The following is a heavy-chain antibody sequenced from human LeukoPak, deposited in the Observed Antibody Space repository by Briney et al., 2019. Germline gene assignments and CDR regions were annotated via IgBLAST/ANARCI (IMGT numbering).Heavy chain of an antibody. Sequence: GSLRLSCAASGFTVSSNYMTWVRQAPGKGLEWIGEIKHSGSTKYNPSLKSRVTISVDTSKNQFSLKLSSVTAADTAVYYCARGDILTGYSFWGQGTLVTVSS. J-gene: IGHJ4*02. CDR3: ARGDILTGYSF. CDR2: IKHSGST. CDR1: GFTVSSNY. V-gene: IGHV4-34*01. D-gene: IGHD3-9*01.